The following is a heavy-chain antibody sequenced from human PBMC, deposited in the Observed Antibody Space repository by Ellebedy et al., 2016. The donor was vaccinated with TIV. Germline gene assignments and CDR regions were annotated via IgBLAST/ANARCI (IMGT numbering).Heavy chain of an antibody. D-gene: IGHD3-22*01. CDR2: IWYDGSNK. CDR3: ARDTYNFDSIGYYFDY. V-gene: IGHV3-33*01. J-gene: IGHJ4*02. CDR1: GFTFRTYG. Sequence: GGSLRLXCEASGFTFRTYGMHWVRQAPGKGLEWVAVIWYDGSNKKYADSVKGRFTISRDNSNNTLYLQMNSLRVEDTAVYYCARDTYNFDSIGYYFDYWGQGTLVTVSS.